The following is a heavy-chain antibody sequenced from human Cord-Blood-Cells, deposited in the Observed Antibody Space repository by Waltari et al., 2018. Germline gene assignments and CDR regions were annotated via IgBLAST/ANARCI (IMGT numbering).Heavy chain of an antibody. CDR1: GFTFRSSA. J-gene: IGHJ3*02. D-gene: IGHD1-26*01. Sequence: QVQLVESGGGVVQPGRSLRLSVSASGFTFRSSASHWARQAPGKGLEWVAVISYDGSNKYYADSVKGRFTISRDNSKNTLYLQMNSLRAEDTAVYYCARALGSRDAFDIWGQGTMVTVSS. V-gene: IGHV3-30*04. CDR2: ISYDGSNK. CDR3: ARALGSRDAFDI.